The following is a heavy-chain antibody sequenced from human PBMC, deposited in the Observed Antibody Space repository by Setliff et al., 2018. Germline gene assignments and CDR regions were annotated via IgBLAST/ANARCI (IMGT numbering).Heavy chain of an antibody. Sequence: SETLSLTCTVSGDSISSRTYYWSWIRQPAGKGLEWIGHIYTSWSTISNPSLKSRVTISLDTSKNQFSLKLSSVTAADTAVYYCAGSTVTQVDYWGQGTLVTVSS. CDR3: AGSTVTQVDY. J-gene: IGHJ4*02. CDR2: IYTSWST. D-gene: IGHD4-17*01. CDR1: GDSISSRTYY. V-gene: IGHV4-61*09.